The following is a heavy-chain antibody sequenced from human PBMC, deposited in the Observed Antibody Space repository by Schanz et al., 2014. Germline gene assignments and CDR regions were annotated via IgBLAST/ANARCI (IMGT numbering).Heavy chain of an antibody. CDR3: ARRKHAFDI. V-gene: IGHV3-66*01. J-gene: IGHJ3*02. Sequence: ESWGGLVQPGGSLRLSCAASGFTVSRNYMSWVRQAPGKGLEWVSVIYTSGSTYYADSVRGRFTFSRDNSKNTLYLQMNSLRAEDTAVYYCARRKHAFDIWGQGTMVTVSS. CDR2: IYTSGST. CDR1: GFTVSRNY.